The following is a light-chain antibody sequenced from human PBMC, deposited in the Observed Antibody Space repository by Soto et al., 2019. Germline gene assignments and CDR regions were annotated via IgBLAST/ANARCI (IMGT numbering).Light chain of an antibody. V-gene: IGLV2-11*01. J-gene: IGLJ1*01. CDR3: CSYAGGYTSV. CDR2: DVS. Sequence: QSALTQPRSVSGSPGQSVTISCTGTSSDVGGYDYVSWYQQHPGKAPQLLIYDVSQRPSGVPDRFSGSKSGNTASLTIAGLLVDDEADYYCCSYAGGYTSVFGTGTKVTVL. CDR1: SSDVGGYDY.